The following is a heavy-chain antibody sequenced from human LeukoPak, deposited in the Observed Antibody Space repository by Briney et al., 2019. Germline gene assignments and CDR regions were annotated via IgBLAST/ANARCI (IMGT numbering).Heavy chain of an antibody. V-gene: IGHV4-39*07. D-gene: IGHD4-23*01. J-gene: IGHJ4*02. CDR1: GGSISSSSYY. Sequence: SETLSLTCTVSGGSISSSSYYWGWIRQPPGKGLEWIGSIYYSGRTYYNPSLKSRVTISVDTSKNQFSLKLSSVTAADTAVYYCARGYYGGNRASFDYWGQGTLVTVSS. CDR3: ARGYYGGNRASFDY. CDR2: IYYSGRT.